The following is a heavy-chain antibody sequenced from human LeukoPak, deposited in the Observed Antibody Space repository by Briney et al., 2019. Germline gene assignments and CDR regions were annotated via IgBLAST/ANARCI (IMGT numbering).Heavy chain of an antibody. CDR2: IWYDGSNK. CDR1: GFTFSSHA. CDR3: ARDSGSYSEGSADY. J-gene: IGHJ4*02. D-gene: IGHD1-26*01. Sequence: GGSLRLSCTPSGFTFSSHAMSWVRQAPGKGLEWVAVIWYDGSNKHHGDSVKGRFTISRDNSKNTLFLEMISLRAEDTAVYYCARDSGSYSEGSADYWGPGTLVTVSS. V-gene: IGHV3-33*08.